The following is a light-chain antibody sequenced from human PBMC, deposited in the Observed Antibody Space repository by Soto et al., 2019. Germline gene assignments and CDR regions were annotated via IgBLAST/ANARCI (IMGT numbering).Light chain of an antibody. CDR2: VTS. J-gene: IGKJ1*01. CDR1: QSVSTN. Sequence: EIVMTQSPATLSVSPGEGATLSCRASQSVSTNLAWYQQKPGQAPRLLIYVTSARATGIPARFSGSGSGTEFTLTISSLQSEDFAVYYCQQYYNWPRTFGQGTKVDIK. CDR3: QQYYNWPRT. V-gene: IGKV3-15*01.